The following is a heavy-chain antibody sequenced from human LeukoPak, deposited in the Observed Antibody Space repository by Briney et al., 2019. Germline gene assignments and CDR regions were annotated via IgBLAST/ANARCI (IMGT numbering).Heavy chain of an antibody. J-gene: IGHJ4*02. D-gene: IGHD1-7*01. Sequence: GGSLRLSCAASGFSFDDYDMAWLRQAPGKGLEWVSDIDWKGRPTSYADSVKGRFTISRDNSKNTLYLQMNSLRAEDTAVYYCAKIRVIFNWNYAYYFDYWGQGSLVTVSS. CDR1: GFSFDDYD. CDR2: IDWKGRPT. V-gene: IGHV3-20*04. CDR3: AKIRVIFNWNYAYYFDY.